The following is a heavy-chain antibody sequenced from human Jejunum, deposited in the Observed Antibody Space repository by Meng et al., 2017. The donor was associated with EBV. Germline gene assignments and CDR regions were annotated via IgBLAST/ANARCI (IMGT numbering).Heavy chain of an antibody. CDR2: INPTGDST. J-gene: IGHJ5*02. Sequence: QGQVGQSGGEVKKPGASVKVSCKVSGDTFTRYYMHWVRQAPGQGLEWMGIINPTGDSTTYAEKFQGRLTMTRDTSTTTAYMELSSLRSEDTAVYYCAGGMTIRQNWFDPWGQGTLVTVSS. CDR3: AGGMTIRQNWFDP. CDR1: GDTFTRYY. V-gene: IGHV1-46*01. D-gene: IGHD5-24*01.